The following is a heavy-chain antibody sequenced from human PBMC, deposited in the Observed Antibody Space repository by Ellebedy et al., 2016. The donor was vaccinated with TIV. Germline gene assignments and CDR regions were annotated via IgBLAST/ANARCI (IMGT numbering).Heavy chain of an antibody. Sequence: GESLKISXAASGFTFSSYSMNWVRQAPGKGLEWVSYISSSSSTIYYADSVKGRFTISRDNSKNTLYLQMNSLRAEDTAVYYCAKDQGITGTTVFDYWGQGTLVTVSS. CDR2: ISSSSSTI. V-gene: IGHV3-48*01. J-gene: IGHJ4*02. CDR3: AKDQGITGTTVFDY. CDR1: GFTFSSYS. D-gene: IGHD1-7*01.